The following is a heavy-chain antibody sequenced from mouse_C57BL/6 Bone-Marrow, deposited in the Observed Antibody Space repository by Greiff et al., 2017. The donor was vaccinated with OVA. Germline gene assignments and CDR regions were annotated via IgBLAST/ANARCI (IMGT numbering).Heavy chain of an antibody. D-gene: IGHD2-3*01. CDR3: ARREGWLLPFAY. CDR2: INPNNGGT. Sequence: VQLKESGPELVKPGASVKMSCKASGYTFTDYNMHWVKQSHGKSLEWIGYINPNNGGTSYNQKFKGKATLTVNKSSSTAYMELRSLTSEDSAVYYCARREGWLLPFAYWGQGTLVTVSA. V-gene: IGHV1-22*01. J-gene: IGHJ3*01. CDR1: GYTFTDYN.